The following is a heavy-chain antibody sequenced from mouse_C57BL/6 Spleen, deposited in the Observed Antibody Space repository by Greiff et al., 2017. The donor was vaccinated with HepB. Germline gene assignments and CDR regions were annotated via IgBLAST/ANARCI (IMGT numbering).Heavy chain of an antibody. CDR3: ARDWLFFYASFDY. CDR1: GLTFSSYA. V-gene: IGHV5-4*01. D-gene: IGHD1-1*01. Sequence: EVKLVESGGGLVKPGGSLKLSCAASGLTFSSYAMSWVRQTPEKRLEWVATISDGGSYTYYPDNVKGRFTISRDNAKNNLYLQMSHLKSEDTAMYYCARDWLFFYASFDYWGQGTTLTVSS. CDR2: ISDGGSYT. J-gene: IGHJ2*01.